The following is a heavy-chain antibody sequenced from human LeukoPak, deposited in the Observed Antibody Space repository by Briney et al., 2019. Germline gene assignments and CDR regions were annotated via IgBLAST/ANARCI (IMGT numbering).Heavy chain of an antibody. CDR1: GFTFSSYA. J-gene: IGHJ4*02. D-gene: IGHD2-2*01. Sequence: PGGSLRLSCAASGFTFSSYAMHRVRQAPGKGLEYVAAISTNGDSTYYANSVKGRFTISRDNSKNTLYLQMGSLRVEDMAVYYCARWGSTSCYDYWGQGTLVTVSS. CDR2: ISTNGDST. V-gene: IGHV3-64*01. CDR3: ARWGSTSCYDY.